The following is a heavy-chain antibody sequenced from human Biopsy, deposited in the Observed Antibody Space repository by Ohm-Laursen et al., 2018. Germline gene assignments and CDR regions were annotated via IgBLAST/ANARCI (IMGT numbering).Heavy chain of an antibody. J-gene: IGHJ5*01. D-gene: IGHD3-3*01. CDR2: IDPKSGGT. Sequence: ATVKISCKASAYSFGDHRIHWVRQAPGQGLEWMGWIDPKSGGTNYAQKFQGRVTMTRDTSISTTYMELRRLTSDDTAVFYCARELGDFWGGRQFDFWGQGTLVTVSS. V-gene: IGHV1-2*02. CDR1: AYSFGDHR. CDR3: ARELGDFWGGRQFDF.